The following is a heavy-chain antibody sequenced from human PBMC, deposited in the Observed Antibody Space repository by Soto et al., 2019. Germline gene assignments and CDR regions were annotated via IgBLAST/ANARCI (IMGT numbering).Heavy chain of an antibody. CDR3: TRDASRDSSARGWFDP. J-gene: IGHJ5*02. V-gene: IGHV3-21*01. CDR1: GFTFRSFT. D-gene: IGHD6-13*01. CDR2: ISSNSAYI. Sequence: VGSLRLSCAASGFTFRSFTMNWVRQAPGKGLEWVSTISSNSAYIYYTDALRGRFTISRDNAKSSLHLQMNSLRAEDTAVYYCTRDASRDSSARGWFDPWGPGTLVTVSS.